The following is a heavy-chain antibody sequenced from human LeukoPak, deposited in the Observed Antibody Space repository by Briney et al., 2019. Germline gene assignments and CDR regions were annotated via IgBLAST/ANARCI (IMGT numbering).Heavy chain of an antibody. Sequence: SETLSLTCTVSGGSISSYYWSWIRQPAGKGLEWIGRIYTSGSTNYNPSLKSRVTISVDTSKNQFSLKLSSVTAADTAVYYCAGGPNTAMVIFRYYYYMDVWGKGTTVTVSS. CDR2: IYTSGST. V-gene: IGHV4-4*07. CDR1: GGSISSYY. D-gene: IGHD5-18*01. J-gene: IGHJ6*03. CDR3: AGGPNTAMVIFRYYYYMDV.